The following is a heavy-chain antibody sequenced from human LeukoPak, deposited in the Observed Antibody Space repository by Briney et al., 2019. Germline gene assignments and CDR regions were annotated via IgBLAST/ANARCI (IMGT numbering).Heavy chain of an antibody. Sequence: GGSLRLSCAASGFTFSDYYMSWIRQAPGKGLEWVSYISSSGSIIYYAASVKGRFTISRDNAKNSLYLQMNSRRAEDTAVYYCAELGITMIGGVWGKGTTVTISS. CDR1: GFTFSDYY. D-gene: IGHD3-10*02. CDR3: AELGITMIGGV. CDR2: ISSSGSII. V-gene: IGHV3-11*04. J-gene: IGHJ6*04.